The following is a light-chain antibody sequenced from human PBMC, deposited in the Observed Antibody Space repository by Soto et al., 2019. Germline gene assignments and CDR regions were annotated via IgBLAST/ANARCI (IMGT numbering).Light chain of an antibody. CDR3: AAWDDSLSGYV. V-gene: IGLV1-47*01. Sequence: SVLTQPPSASGTPGQKVTISCSGSSSNIGDNYVYWHQQLPGTAPKLLIYRNNQRPSGVPDRFSGSKSGTSASLAISGLRSEDEADYYCAAWDDSLSGYVFGPGTKVTVL. J-gene: IGLJ1*01. CDR1: SSNIGDNY. CDR2: RNN.